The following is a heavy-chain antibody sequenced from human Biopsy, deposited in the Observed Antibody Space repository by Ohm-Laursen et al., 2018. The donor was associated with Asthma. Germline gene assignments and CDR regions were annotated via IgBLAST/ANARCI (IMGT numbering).Heavy chain of an antibody. CDR1: GGTFNTYV. J-gene: IGHJ4*02. CDR2: INSVFGTT. V-gene: IGHV1-69*13. D-gene: IGHD2-2*01. Sequence: GASVKVSCKSLGGTFNTYVIGWVRQAPGQGLEWMGGINSVFGTTTYPQKFQDRVPITADDSTSTVYMESSSLRSEDTAVYYCARKAGSCISRTCYSLDFWGQGTLVTVSS. CDR3: ARKAGSCISRTCYSLDF.